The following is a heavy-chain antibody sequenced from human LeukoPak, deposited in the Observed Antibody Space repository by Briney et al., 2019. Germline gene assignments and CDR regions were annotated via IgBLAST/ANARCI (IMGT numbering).Heavy chain of an antibody. D-gene: IGHD6-19*01. J-gene: IGHJ4*02. Sequence: ASETLSLTCTVSGGSISSSRYYWGWIRQPPGKGLEWIGSIYYSGSTYYNPSLKSRVTISVDTSKNQFSLKLSSVTAADTAVYYCATSKWLQPDYWGQGTLVTVSS. V-gene: IGHV4-39*01. CDR3: ATSKWLQPDY. CDR2: IYYSGST. CDR1: GGSISSSRYY.